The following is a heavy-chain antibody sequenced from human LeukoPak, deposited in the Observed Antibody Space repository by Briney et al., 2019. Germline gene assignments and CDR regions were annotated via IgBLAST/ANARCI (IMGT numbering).Heavy chain of an antibody. V-gene: IGHV3-21*04. CDR2: ISSSSSYI. CDR3: AKAQEDIVVVPAAIGAIYYYGMDV. Sequence: GGSLRLSCAASGFSFSSYSTNWVRQAPGKGLEWVSSISSSSSYIYYADSVKGRFTISRDNAKNSLYLQMNSLRAEDTAVYYCAKAQEDIVVVPAAIGAIYYYGMDVWGQGTTVTVSS. J-gene: IGHJ6*02. CDR1: GFSFSSYS. D-gene: IGHD2-2*02.